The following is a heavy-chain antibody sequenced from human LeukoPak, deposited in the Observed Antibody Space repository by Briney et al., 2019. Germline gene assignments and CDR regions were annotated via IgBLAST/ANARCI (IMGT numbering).Heavy chain of an antibody. Sequence: SETLSLTCTVSGGSISSISYYWGWIRQPPGKGLEWIGSIYYSGTTYYNPSLPSLKSRVTILIDTSKNQFSLRLRSVTAADTAVYYCASLRKRGGAFDLWGQGTVVTVSS. CDR3: ASLRKRGGAFDL. J-gene: IGHJ3*01. V-gene: IGHV4-39*07. CDR1: GGSISSISYY. CDR2: IYYSGTT.